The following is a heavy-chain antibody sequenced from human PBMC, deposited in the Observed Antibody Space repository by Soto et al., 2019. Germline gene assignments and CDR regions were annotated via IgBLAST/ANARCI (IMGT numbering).Heavy chain of an antibody. D-gene: IGHD3-16*02. CDR3: ARDQGSGEGLRLGELSLYPSNNYYYGMDV. Sequence: SVKVSCKASGGTFSSYAISWVRQAPGQGLEWMGGIIPIFGTANYAQKFQGRVTITADESTSTAYMELSSLRSEDTAVYYCARDQGSGEGLRLGELSLYPSNNYYYGMDVWGQGTTVTVSS. CDR1: GGTFSSYA. J-gene: IGHJ6*02. CDR2: IIPIFGTA. V-gene: IGHV1-69*13.